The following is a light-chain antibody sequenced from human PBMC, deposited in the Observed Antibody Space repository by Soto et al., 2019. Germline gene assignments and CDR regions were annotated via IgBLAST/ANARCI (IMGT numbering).Light chain of an antibody. V-gene: IGLV2-14*01. Sequence: QSAVTQPASVSGSPGQSIAISCTGTSSDVGGYNYVSWYQQHPGKAPKLMVHDVSNRPSGVSNRFSGSKSGNTASLTISGLQAEDEADYYCSSYTSSCTYVFGTGTKSPS. J-gene: IGLJ1*01. CDR1: SSDVGGYNY. CDR2: DVS. CDR3: SSYTSSCTYV.